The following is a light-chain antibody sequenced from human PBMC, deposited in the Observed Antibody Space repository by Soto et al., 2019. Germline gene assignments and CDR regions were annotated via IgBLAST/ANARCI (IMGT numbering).Light chain of an antibody. J-gene: IGKJ1*01. CDR2: AAS. Sequence: IRMTQSPSSFSASTGDRVTITCRASQGISSYLAWYQQKPGKAPKLLIYAASTLQSGVPSRFSGSGSGTDFTLTISCLQSEDFATYYCQKYYSYPQTFGQGTKVDIK. CDR3: QKYYSYPQT. V-gene: IGKV1-8*01. CDR1: QGISSY.